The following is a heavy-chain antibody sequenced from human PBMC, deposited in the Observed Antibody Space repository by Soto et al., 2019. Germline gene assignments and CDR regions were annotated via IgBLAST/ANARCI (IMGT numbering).Heavy chain of an antibody. CDR3: ARGYFDSGHGYDL. Sequence: GVSMRVWSRGSADRSTGYWIGWVSQMSWKGLEWIGLIFPRASYSKSSSSFQGHVSFSFDNSINTVYLQWPSLKTTDTGIYFCARGYFDSGHGYDLWGHGTLVTVSS. J-gene: IGHJ5*02. CDR1: ADRSTGYW. D-gene: IGHD3-10*01. V-gene: IGHV5-51*01. CDR2: IFPRASYS.